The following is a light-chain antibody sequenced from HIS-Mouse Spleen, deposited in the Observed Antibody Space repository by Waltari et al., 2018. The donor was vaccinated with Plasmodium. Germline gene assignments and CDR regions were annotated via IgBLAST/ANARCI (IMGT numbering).Light chain of an antibody. Sequence: SSELTQDPAVSVALGQTVRITCQGDSPRSYYASWYQHKPGQALVLVIYGKNNPPSGIPDRFSGSSAGNTASLTITGAQAEDEADYYCNSRDSSGNHQVFGGGTKLTVL. CDR3: NSRDSSGNHQV. V-gene: IGLV3-19*01. J-gene: IGLJ3*02. CDR1: SPRSYY. CDR2: GKN.